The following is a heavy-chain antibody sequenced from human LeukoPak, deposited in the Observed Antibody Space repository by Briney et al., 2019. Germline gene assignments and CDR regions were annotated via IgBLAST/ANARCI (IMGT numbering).Heavy chain of an antibody. Sequence: SETLSLTCTVSGGSISSYYWSWIRQPAGKGLEWIGRIYTSGSTNYNPSLKSRVTMSVDTSKNQFSLKLSSVTAADTAVYYCARILTWSGSPYPDYWGQGTLVTVSS. D-gene: IGHD3-3*01. J-gene: IGHJ4*02. V-gene: IGHV4-4*07. CDR3: ARILTWSGSPYPDY. CDR2: IYTSGST. CDR1: GGSISSYY.